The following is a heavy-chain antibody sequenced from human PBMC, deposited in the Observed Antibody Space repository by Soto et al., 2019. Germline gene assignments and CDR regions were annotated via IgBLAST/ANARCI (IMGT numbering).Heavy chain of an antibody. V-gene: IGHV1-69*13. CDR2: IIPIFGTA. J-gene: IGHJ4*02. Sequence: AASVKVSCKASGGTFSSYAISWVRQAPGQGLEWMGGIIPIFGTANYAQKFQGRVTITADESTSTAYMELSSLRSEDTAVYYCARAWGLRLGELSSLLDYWGQGTLVTVSS. D-gene: IGHD3-16*02. CDR3: ARAWGLRLGELSSLLDY. CDR1: GGTFSSYA.